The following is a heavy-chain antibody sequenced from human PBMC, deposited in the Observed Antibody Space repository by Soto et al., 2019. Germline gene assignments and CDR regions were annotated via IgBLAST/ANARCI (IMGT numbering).Heavy chain of an antibody. Sequence: EVQLLESGGGLVQPGGSLRLSCAASGFTFSTYAMSWVRQAPGKGLGWASTFPTSGGNTYYADSVQGRFTISRDNSKNTLYLQMNSLRAEDTAVYYCAGRYCTNGVCYTNYYYYIDVWGKGTTVTVSS. CDR1: GFTFSTYA. V-gene: IGHV3-23*01. J-gene: IGHJ6*03. D-gene: IGHD2-8*01. CDR3: AGRYCTNGVCYTNYYYYIDV. CDR2: FPTSGGNT.